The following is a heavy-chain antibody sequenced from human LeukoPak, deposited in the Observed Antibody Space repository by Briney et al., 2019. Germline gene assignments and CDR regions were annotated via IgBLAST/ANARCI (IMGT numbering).Heavy chain of an antibody. D-gene: IGHD1-26*01. CDR2: IYFTGGT. CDR3: ARRRGGSYYGAWFDA. Sequence: SETLSLTCTVSGASITSNYWSWIQQPPGKGLEWIGYIYFTGGTNFNPSLKSRLTISVDTSKNQFSLRLSSVTSADTAVYYCARRRGGSYYGAWFDAWGQGTLVTVSS. J-gene: IGHJ5*02. CDR1: GASITSNY. V-gene: IGHV4-59*08.